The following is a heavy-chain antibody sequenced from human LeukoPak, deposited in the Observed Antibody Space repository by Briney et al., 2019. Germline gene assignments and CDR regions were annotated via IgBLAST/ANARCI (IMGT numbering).Heavy chain of an antibody. D-gene: IGHD1-1*01. V-gene: IGHV4-59*08. CDR3: AVNSTKHTFDI. CDR1: VGSMSPFY. Sequence: PSETLSLTCTVSVGSMSPFYWSWIRQSPGKGLEWIGSIYYSGGTNYNPSLKSRVTISVDTSKNQFSLELRFVTAADTAVYYCAVNSTKHTFDIWGQGTMVTVSS. J-gene: IGHJ3*02. CDR2: IYYSGGT.